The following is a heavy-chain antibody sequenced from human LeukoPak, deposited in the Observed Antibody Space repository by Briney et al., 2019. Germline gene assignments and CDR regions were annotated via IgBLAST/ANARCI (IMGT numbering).Heavy chain of an antibody. CDR1: GGTFSSYA. J-gene: IGHJ4*02. CDR2: ISAYNGNT. D-gene: IGHD1-26*01. V-gene: IGHV1-18*01. CDR3: ARLSGSYRGGHFDY. Sequence: ASVKVSCKASGGTFSSYAISWVRQAPGQGLEWMGWISAYNGNTNYAQKLRGRVTMTTDTSTSTAYMELRSLRSDDTAVYYCARLSGSYRGGHFDYWGQGTLVTVSS.